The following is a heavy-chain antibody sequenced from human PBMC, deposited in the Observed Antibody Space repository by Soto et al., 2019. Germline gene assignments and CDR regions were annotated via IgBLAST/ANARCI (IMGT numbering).Heavy chain of an antibody. CDR1: GYTFTGYY. CDR2: TNPNSGGT. D-gene: IGHD3-3*01. V-gene: IGHV1-2*04. J-gene: IGHJ6*03. CDR3: ARDVRGNEVYDFWSGPYYYMDV. Sequence: ASVNVSCKASGYTFTGYYMHWVRQAPGQGLEWMGWTNPNSGGTNYAQKFQGWVTMTRDTSIGTAYMELSRLRSDDTAVYYCARDVRGNEVYDFWSGPYYYMDVWGKGTTVTVS.